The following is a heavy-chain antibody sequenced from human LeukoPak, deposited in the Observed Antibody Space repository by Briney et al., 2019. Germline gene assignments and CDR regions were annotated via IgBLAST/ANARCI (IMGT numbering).Heavy chain of an antibody. CDR3: AKDLGNTWSLGFDN. CDR1: GFTFSSYA. Sequence: GGSLRFSCAASGFTFSSYAMHWVRQAPGKGLEWVAIIRYDGDNEYYADSVKGRFTISRDNSKNTVHLQMNSLRAEDTAVYYCAKDLGNTWSLGFDNWGQGTLVTVSS. J-gene: IGHJ4*02. D-gene: IGHD6-13*01. CDR2: IRYDGDNE. V-gene: IGHV3-30*02.